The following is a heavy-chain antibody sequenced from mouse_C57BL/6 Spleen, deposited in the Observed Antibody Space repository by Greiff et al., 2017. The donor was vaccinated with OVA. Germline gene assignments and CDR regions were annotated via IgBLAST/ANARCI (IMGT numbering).Heavy chain of an antibody. J-gene: IGHJ4*01. CDR2: SRNKANDYTT. CDR1: GFTFSDFY. D-gene: IGHD2-4*01. V-gene: IGHV7-1*01. CDR3: ARVKLRYYAMDY. Sequence: EVKVVESGGGLVQSGRSLRLSCAPSGFTFSDFYMEWVRQAPGKGLEWIAASRNKANDYTTEYSASVKGRFIVSRDTSQSILYLQMNALRAEDTAIYYCARVKLRYYAMDYWGQGTSVTVSS.